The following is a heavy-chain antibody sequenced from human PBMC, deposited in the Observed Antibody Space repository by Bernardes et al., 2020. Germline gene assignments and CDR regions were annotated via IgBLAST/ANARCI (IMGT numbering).Heavy chain of an antibody. CDR3: ARQGGYETAFDY. CDR1: GFTFTSSA. V-gene: IGHV1-58*01. Sequence: SVKVSCKASGFTFTSSAVQWVRQARGQRLEWIGWIVVGSGNTNYAQKFQERVTITRDMSTSTAYMELSSLRSEDTAVYYCARQGGYETAFDYWGQGTLVTVSS. CDR2: IVVGSGNT. J-gene: IGHJ4*02. D-gene: IGHD5-12*01.